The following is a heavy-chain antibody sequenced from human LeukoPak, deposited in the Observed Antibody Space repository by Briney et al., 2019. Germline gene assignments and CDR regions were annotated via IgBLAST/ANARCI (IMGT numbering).Heavy chain of an antibody. V-gene: IGHV3-23*01. CDR3: AKDHFADYGDYVGFFGY. J-gene: IGHJ4*02. Sequence: GASLRLSCAASGFTFSSYAMSWVRQAPGKGLEWVSAISGSGGSTYYADSVKGRFTISRDNSKDTLYLQMNSLRAEDTAVYYCAKDHFADYGDYVGFFGYWGQGTLVTVSS. CDR2: ISGSGGST. CDR1: GFTFSSYA. D-gene: IGHD4-17*01.